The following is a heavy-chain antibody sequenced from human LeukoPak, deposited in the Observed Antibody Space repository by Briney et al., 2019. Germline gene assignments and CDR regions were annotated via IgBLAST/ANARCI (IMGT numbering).Heavy chain of an antibody. J-gene: IGHJ4*02. CDR1: GFTFSSYW. CDR3: ARLNYYYGSGSFTFDY. Sequence: PGGSLRLSCAASGFTFSSYWMSWVRQAPGKGLEWVANIKQDGSEKYYVDSVKGRFTISRDNAKNSLYLQMNSLRAEDAAVYYCARLNYYYGSGSFTFDYWGQGTLVTVSS. V-gene: IGHV3-7*01. CDR2: IKQDGSEK. D-gene: IGHD3-10*01.